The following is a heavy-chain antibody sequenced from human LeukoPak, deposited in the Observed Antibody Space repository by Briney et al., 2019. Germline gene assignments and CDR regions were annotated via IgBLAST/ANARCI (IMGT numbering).Heavy chain of an antibody. CDR1: GFTFSSYT. D-gene: IGHD5-24*01. V-gene: IGHV3-30-3*01. CDR2: ISYDGGNK. CDR3: ARGDLPQYYFDY. J-gene: IGHJ4*02. Sequence: SGGSLRLSCAASGFTFSSYTMHWVRQAPGKGLEWVAVISYDGGNKYYADSVKGRFTISRDNSKNTLYLQMNSLRAEDTAVYYCARGDLPQYYFDYWGQGTLVTVSS.